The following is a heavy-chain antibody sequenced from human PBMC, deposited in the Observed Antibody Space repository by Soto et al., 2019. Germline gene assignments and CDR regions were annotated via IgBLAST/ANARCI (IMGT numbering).Heavy chain of an antibody. CDR2: IYYSGST. D-gene: IGHD3-3*01. CDR3: AGEGYYISWFHP. V-gene: IGHV4-59*01. CDR1: GGSISSYY. J-gene: IGHJ5*02. Sequence: SETLSLTCTVSGGSISSYYWSWIRQPPGKGLEWIGYIYYSGSTNYNPSLKSRVTISVDTSKNQFSLKLSSVTAADTAVYYCAGEGYYISWFHPWGQGTLVTVS.